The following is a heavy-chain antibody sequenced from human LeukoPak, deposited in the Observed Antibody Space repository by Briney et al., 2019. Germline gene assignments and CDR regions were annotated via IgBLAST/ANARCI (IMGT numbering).Heavy chain of an antibody. D-gene: IGHD6-19*01. CDR1: GFTFNRFG. J-gene: IGHJ1*01. CDR3: ARRASSGWYRAEYFQH. Sequence: TGGSLRLSCATSGFTFNRFGMHWVRQAPGKGLEWVAVIWYDGSNKDYADSVKGRFTISRDNSKNTLYLQMSGLRAEDTAVYYCARRASSGWYRAEYFQHWGQGTLVTVSS. V-gene: IGHV3-33*01. CDR2: IWYDGSNK.